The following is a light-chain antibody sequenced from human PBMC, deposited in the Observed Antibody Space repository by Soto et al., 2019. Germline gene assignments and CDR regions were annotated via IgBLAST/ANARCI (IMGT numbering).Light chain of an antibody. CDR3: ATWDDSLV. CDR2: RNN. J-gene: IGLJ3*02. Sequence: QSVLTQPPSVSGAPGQRVTISCTGSSSNIGAGYDVYWYQQLPGTAPKLLIYRNNQRPSGVPDRFSGSKSGTSASLAISGLRSEDEADYYCATWDDSLVFGGGTKLTVL. CDR1: SSNIGAGYD. V-gene: IGLV1-47*01.